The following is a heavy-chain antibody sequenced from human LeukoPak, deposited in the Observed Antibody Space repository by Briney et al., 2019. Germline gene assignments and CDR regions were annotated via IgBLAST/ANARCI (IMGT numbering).Heavy chain of an antibody. Sequence: SQTLSLTCTVSGGSISSGSYYWSWIRQPAGKGLEWIGRIYTSGSTNYNPSLKSRVTISVDTSKNQFSLKLSSVTAADTAVYYCARVTTGGYYNCWGQGTLVAVSS. CDR2: IYTSGST. V-gene: IGHV4-61*02. CDR3: ARVTTGGYYNC. D-gene: IGHD3-22*01. CDR1: GGSISSGSYY. J-gene: IGHJ4*02.